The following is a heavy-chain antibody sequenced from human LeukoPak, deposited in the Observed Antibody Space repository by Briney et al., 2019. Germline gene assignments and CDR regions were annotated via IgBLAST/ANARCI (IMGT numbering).Heavy chain of an antibody. V-gene: IGHV4-59*01. CDR2: IYYSGST. Sequence: SETLSLTCTVSGGSITSYYWSWIRQPPGKGLEWIGYIYYSGSTNYNPSLKSRVTISVDTSKNQFSLKLSSVTAADTAVYYCARGMWELRPYFDYWGQGTLVTVSS. D-gene: IGHD1-26*01. CDR3: ARGMWELRPYFDY. J-gene: IGHJ4*02. CDR1: GGSITSYY.